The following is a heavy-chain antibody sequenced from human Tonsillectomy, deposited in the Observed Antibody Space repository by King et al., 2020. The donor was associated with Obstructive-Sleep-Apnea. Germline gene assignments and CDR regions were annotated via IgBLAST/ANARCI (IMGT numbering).Heavy chain of an antibody. CDR3: ARVDGIAEAGSWRDY. CDR1: GGSISSSSYY. J-gene: IGHJ4*02. CDR2: IYYSGST. D-gene: IGHD6-19*01. Sequence: QLQESGPGLVKPSETLSLTCTVSGGSISSSSYYWGWIRQPPGKGLEWIGSIYYSGSTSYNPSLKSRVTISVDTSKNQFSLKLSSVTAADTAVYYCARVDGIAEAGSWRDYWGQGTLVTVSS. V-gene: IGHV4-39*07.